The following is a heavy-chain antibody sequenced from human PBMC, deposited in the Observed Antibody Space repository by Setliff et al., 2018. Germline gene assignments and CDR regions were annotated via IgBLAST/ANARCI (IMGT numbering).Heavy chain of an antibody. CDR1: GFTFYNYW. CDR2: IMQDGGAQ. D-gene: IGHD5-12*01. V-gene: IGHV3-7*03. Sequence: GGSLRLSCEAFGFTFYNYWMSWVRQAPGKGLEWVANIMQDGGAQYYLDSVKGRFTVSRDNSNNTLYLHMSSLRAEDTAVYYCVRDVSRWLQFLGSFDQWGQGTLVTVSS. CDR3: VRDVSRWLQFLGSFDQ. J-gene: IGHJ4*02.